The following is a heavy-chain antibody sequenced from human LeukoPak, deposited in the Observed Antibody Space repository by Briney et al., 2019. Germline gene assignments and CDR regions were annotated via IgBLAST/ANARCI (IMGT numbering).Heavy chain of an antibody. V-gene: IGHV3-20*04. CDR2: INRNGGRT. CDR1: GFMFDDYG. D-gene: IGHD2-21*02. Sequence: GGSLRLSCAASGFMFDDYGMSWVRQAPGKGPEWVSGINRNGGRTGYADSVKGRFTISRDNAKNSLYLQMNSLRAEDTAVYYCARDMCGGDCYPDFWGRGTLVTVSS. CDR3: ARDMCGGDCYPDF. J-gene: IGHJ4*02.